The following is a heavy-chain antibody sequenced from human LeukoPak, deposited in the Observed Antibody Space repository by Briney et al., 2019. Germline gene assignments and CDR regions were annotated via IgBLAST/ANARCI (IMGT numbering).Heavy chain of an antibody. CDR2: IYSGGST. D-gene: IGHD6-19*01. V-gene: IGHV3-53*01. J-gene: IGHJ4*02. CDR3: AKDSVAGTGSLDY. CDR1: GFTVSSNY. Sequence: GSLRLSCAASGFTVSSNYMSWVRQAPGKGLEWVSVIYSGGSTYYADSVKGRFTISRDNSKNTLYLQMNSLRAEDTAVYYCAKDSVAGTGSLDYWGQGTLVTVSS.